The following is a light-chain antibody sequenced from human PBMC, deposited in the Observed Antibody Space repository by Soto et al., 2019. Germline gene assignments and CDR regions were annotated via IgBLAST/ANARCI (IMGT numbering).Light chain of an antibody. V-gene: IGKV4-1*01. Sequence: DIVMTQSPDSLAVSLGERATINCKSSRSVLYSSNNKNYLAWYQQKPGQPPKLLIYWASARESGVPDRFSGGGSGTDFTLTISSLQAEDVAVYYCQQYYRTPPTFGQGTKLEIK. J-gene: IGKJ2*01. CDR2: WAS. CDR1: RSVLYSSNNKNY. CDR3: QQYYRTPPT.